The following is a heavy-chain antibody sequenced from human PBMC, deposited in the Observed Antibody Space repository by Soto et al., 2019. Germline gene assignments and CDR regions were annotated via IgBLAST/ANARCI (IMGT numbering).Heavy chain of an antibody. Sequence: LRLSCSVSGFTLSTYAMHWVRQAPGKGLEYAASISSSGVSTYYADSVKGRFTISRDNSKNTLYLQMSSLRAEDTAVYYCVKDRYVDYWGQGTLVTVSS. J-gene: IGHJ4*02. CDR2: ISSSGVST. CDR1: GFTLSTYA. CDR3: VKDRYVDY. V-gene: IGHV3-64D*06.